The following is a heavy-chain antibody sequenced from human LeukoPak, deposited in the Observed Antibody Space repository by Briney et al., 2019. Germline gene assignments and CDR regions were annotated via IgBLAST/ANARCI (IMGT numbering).Heavy chain of an antibody. Sequence: PGRSLRLSCAASGFTFSSYAMHWVRQAPGKGLEWVAFIRYDGSNKYYADSVKGRFTISRDNSKNTLYLQMNSLRAEDTAVYYCAKNELRFLEWLSFDYWGQGTLVTVSS. CDR3: AKNELRFLEWLSFDY. CDR1: GFTFSSYA. V-gene: IGHV3-30*02. D-gene: IGHD3-3*01. CDR2: IRYDGSNK. J-gene: IGHJ4*02.